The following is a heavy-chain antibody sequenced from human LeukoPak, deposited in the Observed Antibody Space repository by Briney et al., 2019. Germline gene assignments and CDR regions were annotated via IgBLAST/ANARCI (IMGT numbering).Heavy chain of an antibody. CDR2: IYRTGST. D-gene: IGHD5-18*01. V-gene: IGHV4-4*02. Sequence: PSGTLSLTCAVSGGSISSTNWWIWVRQSPEKGLEWIGEIYRTGSTNYNPSLKSRVTISVDKSKNHFSLKLSSVTAADTAVYYCARAVGYSYGPFLYWGQGTLVTVSS. CDR1: GGSISSTNW. CDR3: ARAVGYSYGPFLY. J-gene: IGHJ4*02.